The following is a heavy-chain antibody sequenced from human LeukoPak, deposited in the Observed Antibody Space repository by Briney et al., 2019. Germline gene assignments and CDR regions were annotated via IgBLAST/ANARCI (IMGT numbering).Heavy chain of an antibody. Sequence: SLRLPCAASGFTFDDYAMHWVRQAPGKGLEWDSGISWNSVNIGHEDSVKGRFTISRDNAKNSLHLQMNSLRPEDTALYYCVKDRGLRNQWLQVTYDSWGQGTLVTVSP. V-gene: IGHV3-9*01. CDR3: VKDRGLRNQWLQVTYDS. CDR1: GFTFDDYA. CDR2: ISWNSVNI. J-gene: IGHJ4*02. D-gene: IGHD5-24*01.